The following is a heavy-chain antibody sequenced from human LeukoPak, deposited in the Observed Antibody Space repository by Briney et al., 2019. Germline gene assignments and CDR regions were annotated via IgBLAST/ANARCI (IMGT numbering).Heavy chain of an antibody. CDR2: IKQDGSEK. Sequence: PGGSLRLSCAASGFTFSSYWMSWVRQAPGKGLEWVANIKQDGSEKYYVDSVKGRFTISRDNAKNSLYLQMNSLRAEDTAVYYCARVERQLDSPRYYFGYWGQGTLVTVSS. D-gene: IGHD6-6*01. J-gene: IGHJ4*02. CDR1: GFTFSSYW. CDR3: ARVERQLDSPRYYFGY. V-gene: IGHV3-7*01.